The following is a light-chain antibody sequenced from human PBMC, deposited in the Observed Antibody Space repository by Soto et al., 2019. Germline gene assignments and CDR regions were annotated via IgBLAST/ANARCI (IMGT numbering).Light chain of an antibody. V-gene: IGKV1-39*01. Sequence: DIRMTQSPSSLSASVGDRVTITCRASQSIDTHLNWYQQHPGKAPNALIYEASNLQSGVPSRFSGSGSGTDFTITISGLQPDDSATYYCHQTYSPPDTFGQGTKVDIK. CDR2: EAS. CDR3: HQTYSPPDT. J-gene: IGKJ1*01. CDR1: QSIDTH.